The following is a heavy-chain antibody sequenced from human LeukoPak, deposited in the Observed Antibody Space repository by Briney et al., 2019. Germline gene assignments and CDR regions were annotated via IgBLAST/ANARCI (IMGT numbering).Heavy chain of an antibody. CDR1: GFTFSSYA. Sequence: GGSLRLSCAASGFTFSSYAMSWVRQAPGKGLEWVSAISGSGGSTYYADSVKGRFTISRDNSKNTLYLQMNSLRAEDTAVYYCAKGWLLHNYYYYGMGVWGQGTTVTVSS. D-gene: IGHD3-22*01. CDR2: ISGSGGST. V-gene: IGHV3-23*01. CDR3: AKGWLLHNYYYYGMGV. J-gene: IGHJ6*02.